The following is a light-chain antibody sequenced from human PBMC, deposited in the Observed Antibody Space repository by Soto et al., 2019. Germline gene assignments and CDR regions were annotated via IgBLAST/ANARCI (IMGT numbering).Light chain of an antibody. CDR2: EVS. CDR1: SSDVGGYNY. Sequence: QSALTQPASVSGSPGQSITISCTGTSSDVGGYNYVSWYQQHPGKAPKLMIFEVSNRPSGVSNRFSCSKSANTTSQTISGLQPEDEADYYCSSYRSSSSLYGFGTGTKVTVL. V-gene: IGLV2-14*01. CDR3: SSYRSSSSLYG. J-gene: IGLJ1*01.